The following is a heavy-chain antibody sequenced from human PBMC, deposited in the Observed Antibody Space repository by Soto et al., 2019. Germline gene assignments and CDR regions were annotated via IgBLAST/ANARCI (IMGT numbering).Heavy chain of an antibody. J-gene: IGHJ5*02. D-gene: IGHD6-19*01. CDR2: IYYSGST. CDR1: GGSISSYY. V-gene: IGHV4-59*08. CDR3: ARHKGIAVAGNNWFDP. Sequence: PSETLSLTCTVSGGSISSYYWSWIRQPPGKGLEWIGYIYYSGSTNYNPSLKSRVTISVDTSKNQFSLKLSSVTAADTAVYCCARHKGIAVAGNNWFDPWGQGTLVTVSS.